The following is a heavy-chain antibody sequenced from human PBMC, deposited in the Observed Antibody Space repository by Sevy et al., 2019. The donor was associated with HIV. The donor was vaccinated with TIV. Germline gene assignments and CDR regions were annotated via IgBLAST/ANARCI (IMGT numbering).Heavy chain of an antibody. CDR3: ARGENDDEFFHY. CDR1: GFIFSNFA. CDR2: TSYDGSHK. V-gene: IGHV3-30*04. J-gene: IGHJ1*01. D-gene: IGHD1-26*01. Sequence: GGSLRLSCTVSGFIFSNFAMHWVRQAPGKGLEWVAVTSYDGSHKYYADSVKGRFTVARYNSRNILPLEMSSRTRDDTAVYYCARGENDDEFFHYWGQGTLVTVSS.